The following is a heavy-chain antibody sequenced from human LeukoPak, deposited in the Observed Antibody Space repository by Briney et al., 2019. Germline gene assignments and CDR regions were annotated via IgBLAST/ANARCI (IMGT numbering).Heavy chain of an antibody. J-gene: IGHJ4*02. V-gene: IGHV4-30-4*01. CDR2: VYYNGDT. Sequence: SETLSLTCTVSGGPFNSRYYYWSWIRQPPGKGLEWIGYVYYNGDTFYNPSLESRATLSIDTSKNQFSVKLNSVTAADTAVYFCARAFGSVSDSSSWYYFDHWGQGMLVTVSS. CDR1: GGPFNSRYYY. D-gene: IGHD6-13*01. CDR3: ARAFGSVSDSSSWYYFDH.